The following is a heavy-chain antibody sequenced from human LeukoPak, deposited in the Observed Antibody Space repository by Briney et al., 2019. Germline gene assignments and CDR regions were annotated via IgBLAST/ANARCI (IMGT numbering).Heavy chain of an antibody. V-gene: IGHV4-59*01. J-gene: IGHJ6*02. CDR1: GGSISSYY. Sequence: PSETLSLTCTVTGGSISSYYWSWIRQPPGKGLEWIGDIYYSGSTNYNPSLKSRVTISVDTSENQFSLKLSSVTAADTAVYYCARGPPPNYDFWSGYYKYYYYGMDVWGQGTTVTVSS. CDR2: IYYSGST. CDR3: ARGPPPNYDFWSGYYKYYYYGMDV. D-gene: IGHD3-3*01.